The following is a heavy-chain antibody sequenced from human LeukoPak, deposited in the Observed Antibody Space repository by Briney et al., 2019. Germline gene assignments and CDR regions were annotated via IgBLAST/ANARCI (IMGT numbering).Heavy chain of an antibody. J-gene: IGHJ4*02. V-gene: IGHV1-2*02. CDR2: MNPNSGVT. D-gene: IGHD2-2*01. Sequence: GASVKVSCKPSGYTFTVNYLHWVRQAPGQGLEWVGWMNPNSGVTGYAQHFQGRVTRTRDTSISTAYMELSSLTSDDTAVYYCTRGAGTSWFDYWGQGSLVTVSS. CDR1: GYTFTVNY. CDR3: TRGAGTSWFDY.